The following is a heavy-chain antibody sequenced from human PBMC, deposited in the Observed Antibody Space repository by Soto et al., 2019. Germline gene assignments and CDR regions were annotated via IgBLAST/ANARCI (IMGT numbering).Heavy chain of an antibody. CDR3: ARAGGTTVTGLWHFDS. Sequence: QVQLEESGGGVVQPGRSLRLSCEASGFTFNTYSMHGVRQPPGKGLEWLAAIWYDGTQKYYADSVKGRFISSRDNSKKTLYLEMNSLRAEDTAVYYCARAGGTTVTGLWHFDSWGQGTLVTVSS. J-gene: IGHJ4*02. D-gene: IGHD4-17*01. CDR1: GFTFNTYS. CDR2: IWYDGTQK. V-gene: IGHV3-33*01.